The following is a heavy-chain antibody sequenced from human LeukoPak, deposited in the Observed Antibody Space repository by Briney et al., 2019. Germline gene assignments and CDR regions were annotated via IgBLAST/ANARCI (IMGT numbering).Heavy chain of an antibody. Sequence: ASVNVSCKASGYTFTGYYMHWVRQAPGQGLEWMGWINPNSGGTNYAQKFQGRVTMTRDTSISTAYMELSRLRSDDTAVYYCARLRYDSSGYYFWGQGTLVTVSS. D-gene: IGHD3-22*01. CDR3: ARLRYDSSGYYF. V-gene: IGHV1-2*02. CDR2: INPNSGGT. CDR1: GYTFTGYY. J-gene: IGHJ4*02.